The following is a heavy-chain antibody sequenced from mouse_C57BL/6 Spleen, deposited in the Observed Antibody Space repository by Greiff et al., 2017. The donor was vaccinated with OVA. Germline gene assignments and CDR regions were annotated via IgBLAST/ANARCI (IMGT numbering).Heavy chain of an antibody. CDR2: ISSGGSYT. J-gene: IGHJ2*01. D-gene: IGHD2-2*01. CDR3: ARHMVTTDFDY. V-gene: IGHV5-6*01. Sequence: EVKVVESGGDLVKPGGSLKLSCAASGFTFSSYGMSWVRQTPDKRLEWVATISSGGSYTYYPDSVKGRFTISRDNAKNTLYLQMSSLKSEDTAMYYCARHMVTTDFDYWGQGTTLTVSS. CDR1: GFTFSSYG.